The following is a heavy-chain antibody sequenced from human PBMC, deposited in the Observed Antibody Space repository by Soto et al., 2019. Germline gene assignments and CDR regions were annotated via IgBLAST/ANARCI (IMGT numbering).Heavy chain of an antibody. CDR3: ARVRFLEWFYFDY. V-gene: IGHV3-66*01. J-gene: IGHJ4*02. D-gene: IGHD3-3*01. CDR1: GFTVSSNY. CDR2: IYSGGST. Sequence: PGGSLRLSCAASGFTVSSNYMSWVRQAPGKGLEWVSVIYSGGSTYYADSVKGRFTISRDNSKNTLYLQMNSLRAEDTAVYYCARVRFLEWFYFDYWGQGTLVTVSS.